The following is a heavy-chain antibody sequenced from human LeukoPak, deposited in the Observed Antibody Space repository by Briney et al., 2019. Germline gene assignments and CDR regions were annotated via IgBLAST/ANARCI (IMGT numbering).Heavy chain of an antibody. CDR3: AGHLASYYYDSSGYFHDAFDI. V-gene: IGHV3-21*01. J-gene: IGHJ3*02. D-gene: IGHD3-22*01. CDR1: GFTFSSYS. CDR2: ISSSSSYI. Sequence: GGSLRLSCAASGFTFSSYSMNWVRQAPGKGLERVSSISSSSSYIYYADSVKGRFTISRDNAKNSLYLQMNSLRAEDTAVYYCAGHLASYYYDSSGYFHDAFDIWGQGTMVTVSS.